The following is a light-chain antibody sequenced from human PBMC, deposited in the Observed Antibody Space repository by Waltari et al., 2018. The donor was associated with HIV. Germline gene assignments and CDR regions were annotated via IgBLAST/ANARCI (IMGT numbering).Light chain of an antibody. V-gene: IGKV4-1*01. CDR1: QSVLYRSHNKNY. CDR2: WAS. Sequence: DIVMTQSPDSLAVSLGERATIHCKSSQSVLYRSHNKNYLAWFQQRPGQPPKLLIYWASTRESGVPDRFTGSGSETDFTLTISSLQAEDVAVYYCQQYYSTITFGQGTRLEIK. J-gene: IGKJ5*01. CDR3: QQYYSTIT.